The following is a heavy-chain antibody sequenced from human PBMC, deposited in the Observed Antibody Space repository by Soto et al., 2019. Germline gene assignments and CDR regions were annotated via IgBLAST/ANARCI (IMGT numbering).Heavy chain of an antibody. CDR1: GFTFSDYY. CDR3: ARDSYQLLWFGELLSGKGNPWFDP. CDR2: ISSSGSTI. V-gene: IGHV3-11*01. D-gene: IGHD3-10*01. Sequence: GGSLRLSCAASGFTFSDYYMSWIRQAPGKGLEWVSYISSSGSTIYYADSVKGRFTISRDNAKNSLYLQMNSLRAEDTAVYYCARDSYQLLWFGELLSGKGNPWFDPWGQGTLVTVSS. J-gene: IGHJ5*02.